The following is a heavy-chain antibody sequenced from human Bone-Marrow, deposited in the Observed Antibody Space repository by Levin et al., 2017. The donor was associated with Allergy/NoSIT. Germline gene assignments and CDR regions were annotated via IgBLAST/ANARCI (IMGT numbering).Heavy chain of an antibody. CDR3: ARAQGYIDY. V-gene: IGHV3-74*01. CDR2: INSDGSGT. J-gene: IGHJ4*02. Sequence: SCAASGFTFSSYWMHWVRQAPGEGLVWVSRINSDGSGTYYADSVKGQFTISRDNAKKTLYLQMNSLRAEDTAVYYCARAQGYIDYWGQGTLVTVSS. CDR1: GFTFSSYW.